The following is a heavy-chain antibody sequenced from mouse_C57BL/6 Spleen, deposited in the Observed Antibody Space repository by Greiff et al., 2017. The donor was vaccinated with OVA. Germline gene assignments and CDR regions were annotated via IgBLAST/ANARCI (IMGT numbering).Heavy chain of an antibody. D-gene: IGHD2-4*01. CDR2: IYPGDGDT. CDR3: ARSEDYDGTY. Sequence: VQLQQSGPELVKPGASVKISCKASGYAFSSSWMNWVKQRPGKGLEWIGRIYPGDGDTNYNGKFKGKATLTADKSSSTAYMQLSSLTAEDSAVYFCARSEDYDGTYWGQGTLVTVSA. V-gene: IGHV1-82*01. J-gene: IGHJ3*01. CDR1: GYAFSSSW.